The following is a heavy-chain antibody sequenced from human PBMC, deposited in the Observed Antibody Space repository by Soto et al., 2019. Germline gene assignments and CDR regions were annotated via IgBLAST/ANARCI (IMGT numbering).Heavy chain of an antibody. CDR3: ARYSSSWHDY. V-gene: IGHV4-39*01. CDR2: IYYRGST. D-gene: IGHD6-13*01. J-gene: IGHJ4*02. CDR1: GGSISSSSYY. Sequence: QLQLQESGPGLVKPSETLSLTCTVSGGSISSSSYYWGWIRQPPGKGLEWIGSIYYRGSTYYNPSLKSRVTISVDTTQNQFSLKLSSVTAADTAVYYCARYSSSWHDYWGQGTLVTVSS.